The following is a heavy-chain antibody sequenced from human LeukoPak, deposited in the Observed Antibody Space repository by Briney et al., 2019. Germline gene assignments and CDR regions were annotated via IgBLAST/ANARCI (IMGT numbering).Heavy chain of an antibody. V-gene: IGHV4-31*03. CDR3: AREGVLGAFDM. J-gene: IGHJ3*02. CDR1: GGSISSGGYY. D-gene: IGHD3-3*02. CDR2: IYYSGST. Sequence: SQTLSLTCTVSGGSISSGGYYWRWLRQHPGKGLEWIGYIYYSGSTYYNPSLKSRVTISVDTSKNQFSLKLSSVTAADTAVYYCAREGVLGAFDMWGQGTVVTVSS.